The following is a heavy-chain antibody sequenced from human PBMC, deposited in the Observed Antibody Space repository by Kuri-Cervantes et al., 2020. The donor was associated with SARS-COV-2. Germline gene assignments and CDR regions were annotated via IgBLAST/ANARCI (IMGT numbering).Heavy chain of an antibody. V-gene: IGHV1-46*01. CDR2: INPSGGST. CDR3: AREATYCSGGICYYNWFDP. D-gene: IGHD2-15*01. Sequence: ASVKVSCKASGYTFTSYYMHWVRQAPGQGLEWMGIINPSGGSTSYAQKFQGRVTMTRDTSTSTVYMELSSLRSEDTAVYYCAREATYCSGGICYYNWFDPWGQGTLVTVSS. CDR1: GYTFTSYY. J-gene: IGHJ5*02.